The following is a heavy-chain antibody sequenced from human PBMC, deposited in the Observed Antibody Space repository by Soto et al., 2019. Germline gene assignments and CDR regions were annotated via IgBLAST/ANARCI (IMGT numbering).Heavy chain of an antibody. CDR2: ISGSGGRT. Sequence: PWVSLRLACAAYGLTFSSYSMGWDSQAPGKGMEWVSAISGSGGRTSYADSVTGRFTISRDHSKHTLYLQMNSLRAEEKAVYYCAKGRPPIAAAGPKNLRYYYYYCGIDDWGQGTMVTDSS. D-gene: IGHD6-13*01. J-gene: IGHJ6*02. V-gene: IGHV3-23*01. CDR1: GLTFSSYS. CDR3: AKGRPPIAAAGPKNLRYYYYYCGIDD.